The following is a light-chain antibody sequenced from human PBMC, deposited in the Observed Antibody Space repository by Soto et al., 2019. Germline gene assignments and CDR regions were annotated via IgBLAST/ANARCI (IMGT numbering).Light chain of an antibody. CDR1: SSDVGGYNY. Sequence: QSVLTQPPSASGSPGQSVTISCTGTSSDVGGYNYVSWYQQHPGKAPKLMIYEVSKRPSVVPDRFSVSKSGNTASLTVSGLQAEDEADYYCTPYAGDTSLGGLGGGTKVTGL. V-gene: IGLV2-8*01. J-gene: IGLJ2*01. CDR2: EVS. CDR3: TPYAGDTSLGG.